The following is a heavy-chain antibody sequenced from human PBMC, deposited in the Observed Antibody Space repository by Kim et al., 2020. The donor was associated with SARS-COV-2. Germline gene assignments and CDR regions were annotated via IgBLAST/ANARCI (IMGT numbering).Heavy chain of an antibody. Sequence: TFNVDSVKGRFTISRDNSKSTMYLQMNSLRAEDTAIYYCARRNPFLDFWGHGTLVTVSS. V-gene: IGHV3-23*05. CDR2: T. J-gene: IGHJ4*01. CDR3: ARRNPFLDF.